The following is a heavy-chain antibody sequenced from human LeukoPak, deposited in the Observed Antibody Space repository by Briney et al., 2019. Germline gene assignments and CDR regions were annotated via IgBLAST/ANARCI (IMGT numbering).Heavy chain of an antibody. V-gene: IGHV3-21*06. D-gene: IGHD2-15*01. Sequence: GGSLRLSCAASGFTFSSYTMNWVRQAPGKGLEWVSSISSSSSLIYYADSVRGRFTISRDNADNLLYLQLSGLRAEDTAVYYCAKVGIGDSCYRHFDSWGQGTLVTVAS. J-gene: IGHJ4*02. CDR2: ISSSSSLI. CDR3: AKVGIGDSCYRHFDS. CDR1: GFTFSSYT.